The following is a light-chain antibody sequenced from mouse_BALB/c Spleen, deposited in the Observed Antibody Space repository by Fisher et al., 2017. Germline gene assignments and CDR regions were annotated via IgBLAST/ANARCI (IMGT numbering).Light chain of an antibody. CDR2: STS. J-gene: IGKJ1*01. CDR1: QSLLNSGNQKNY. CDR3: HQWSSYPWT. Sequence: DIVITQTTSSLSVSAGEKVTMSCKSSQSLLNSGNQKNYLAWYQQKSGTSPKLLIYSTSNLASGVPSRFSGSGSGTFYSLTISSVEAEDAADYYCHQWSSYPWTFGGGTKLEIK. V-gene: IGKV8-28*01.